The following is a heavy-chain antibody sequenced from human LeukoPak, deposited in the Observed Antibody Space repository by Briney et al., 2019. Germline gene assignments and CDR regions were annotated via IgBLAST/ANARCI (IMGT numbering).Heavy chain of an antibody. D-gene: IGHD3-10*01. Sequence: GGSLRLSCAASGFTFSSYWMHWVRHAPGKGLVWVSRINSDGSSTSYADSVKGRFTISRDNAKNSVYLQMNSLRAEDTAVYYCARGPSGNNNLWMDYWGQGTLVSVSS. J-gene: IGHJ4*02. CDR3: ARGPSGNNNLWMDY. CDR1: GFTFSSYW. V-gene: IGHV3-74*01. CDR2: INSDGSST.